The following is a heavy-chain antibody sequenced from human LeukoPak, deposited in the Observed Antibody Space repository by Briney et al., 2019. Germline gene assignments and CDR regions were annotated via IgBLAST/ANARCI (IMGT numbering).Heavy chain of an antibody. CDR1: GFTFSDYY. CDR3: ARVNGWNYYRFDP. D-gene: IGHD1-7*01. CDR2: IKQDGSEK. Sequence: PGGSLRLSCAASGFTFSDYYMSWVRQAPGKGLEWVANIKQDGSEKYYVDSVKGRFTISRDNAKNSLYLQMNSLRAEDTALYYCARVNGWNYYRFDPWGQGTLVSVSS. J-gene: IGHJ5*02. V-gene: IGHV3-7*01.